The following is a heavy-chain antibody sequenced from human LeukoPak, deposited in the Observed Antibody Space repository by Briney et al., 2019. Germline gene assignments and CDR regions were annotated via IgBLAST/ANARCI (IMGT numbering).Heavy chain of an antibody. J-gene: IGHJ4*02. CDR1: GFTFSSYS. D-gene: IGHD3-9*01. Sequence: GGSLRLSRAASGFTFSSYSMNWVRQAPGKGLEWVSSISSSSTYIYYADSVKGRFTISRDNAKNSLFLQMNSLRAEDTAVYYCARDTRGDVYDILTGYYNDYWGQGTLVTVSS. CDR3: ARDTRGDVYDILTGYYNDY. CDR2: ISSSSTYI. V-gene: IGHV3-21*01.